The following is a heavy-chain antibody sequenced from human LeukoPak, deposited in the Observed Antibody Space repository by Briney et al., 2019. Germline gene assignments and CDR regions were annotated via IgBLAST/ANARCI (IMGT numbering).Heavy chain of an antibody. CDR1: GFTVSSTY. D-gene: IGHD3-16*01. Sequence: GGSLRLSCLASGFTVSSTYMSWVRQAPGKGLEWVSVTYSGGSTYYADSVKGRCTISRDNSKNTLYLQMNSLRGEDTAVYYCARDNDSRDPPHFDYWGQGTLVTVSS. J-gene: IGHJ4*02. V-gene: IGHV3-66*01. CDR3: ARDNDSRDPPHFDY. CDR2: TYSGGST.